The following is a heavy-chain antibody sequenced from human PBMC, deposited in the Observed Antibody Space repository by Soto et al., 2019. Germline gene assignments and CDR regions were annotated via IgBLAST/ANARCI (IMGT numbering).Heavy chain of an antibody. V-gene: IGHV1-69*13. J-gene: IGHJ5*02. D-gene: IGHD2-15*01. CDR1: GGTFSSYA. CDR2: IIPIFGTA. CDR3: ARDYARGYCSGGSCYRNRDWFDP. Sequence: VASVKVSCKASGGTFSSYAISWVRQAPGQGLEWMGGIIPIFGTANYAQKFQGRVTITADESTSTAYMELSSLRSEDTAVYYCARDYARGYCSGGSCYRNRDWFDPWGQGTLVTVSS.